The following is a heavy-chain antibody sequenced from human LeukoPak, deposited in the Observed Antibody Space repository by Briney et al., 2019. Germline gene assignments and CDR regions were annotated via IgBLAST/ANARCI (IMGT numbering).Heavy chain of an antibody. V-gene: IGHV3-30-3*01. J-gene: IGHJ3*02. Sequence: PGGSLRLSCAASGFTFSPHAMHWVRQAPGKGLKWVAVISSDGSDKYYADSVQGRFTISRDNSKNTLYLQMNSLRAEDTAVYYCARGVVTYFNAFDIWGQGTMVTVSS. CDR3: ARGVVTYFNAFDI. CDR1: GFTFSPHA. D-gene: IGHD2-21*02. CDR2: ISSDGSDK.